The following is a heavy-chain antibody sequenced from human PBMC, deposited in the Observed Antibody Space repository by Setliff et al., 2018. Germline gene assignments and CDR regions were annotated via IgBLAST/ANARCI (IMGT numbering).Heavy chain of an antibody. CDR1: GFTFSNAW. J-gene: IGHJ4*02. CDR2: IRNKDNSYTT. CDR3: TRDFWPESSGFAFGQ. V-gene: IGHV3-72*01. D-gene: IGHD3-22*01. Sequence: GSLRLSCAASGFTFSNAWMSWVRQAPGKGLEWVGRIRNKDNSYTTEYAASVKGRFTISRDDSKSIAYLRMNSLKIEDTAVYYCTRDFWPESSGFAFGQWGQGTLVTVSS.